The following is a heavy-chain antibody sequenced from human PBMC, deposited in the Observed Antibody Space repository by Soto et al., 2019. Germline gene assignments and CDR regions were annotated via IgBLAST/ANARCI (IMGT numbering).Heavy chain of an antibody. J-gene: IGHJ4*02. CDR3: SKNYFFDN. CDR1: GFTFSSYA. Sequence: VPLLESGGGLVQPGGSLRLSCAASGFTFSSYAMSWVRQAPGKGLEWVSSISRSDDGPNYADSVKGRFTISRDNFQNTLYLLMDSLRAEDTAVYYCSKNYFFDNWGQGAPVTVSS. V-gene: IGHV3-23*01. CDR2: ISRSDDGP.